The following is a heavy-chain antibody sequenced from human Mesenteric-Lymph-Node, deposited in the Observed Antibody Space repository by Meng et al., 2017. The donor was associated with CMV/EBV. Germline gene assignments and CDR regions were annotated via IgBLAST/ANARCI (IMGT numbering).Heavy chain of an antibody. CDR2: ISHDGSTK. J-gene: IGHJ5*01. CDR1: GFTFGRFW. Sequence: GGSLRLSCAGSGFTFGRFWMSWVRQTPGKGLQWVSLISHDGSTKKYADSVQGRFTISRDNSKNVLYLQLNSLRPEDTALYYCAFYYGSGTYYRPHDSWGQGTLVTVSS. D-gene: IGHD3-10*01. V-gene: IGHV3-30*03. CDR3: AFYYGSGTYYRPHDS.